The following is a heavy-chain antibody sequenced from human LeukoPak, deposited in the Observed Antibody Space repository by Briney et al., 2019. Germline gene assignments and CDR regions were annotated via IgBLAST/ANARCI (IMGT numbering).Heavy chain of an antibody. CDR2: MNPNSGNT. V-gene: IGHV1-8*01. CDR3: ARGKGYYVPYNWFDP. D-gene: IGHD3-3*01. J-gene: IGHJ5*02. CDR1: GYTFTSYD. Sequence: ASVKVSCKASGYTFTSYDINWVRQATGQGLEWMGWMNPNSGNTGYAQKFQGRVTMTRNTSISTAYVELSSLRSEDTAVYYCARGKGYYVPYNWFDPWGQGTLVTVSS.